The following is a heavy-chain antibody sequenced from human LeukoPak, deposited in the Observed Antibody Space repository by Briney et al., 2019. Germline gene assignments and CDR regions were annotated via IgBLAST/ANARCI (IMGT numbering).Heavy chain of an antibody. V-gene: IGHV4-4*07. CDR3: ARAPYSSYGDY. Sequence: PSETLSLTCTVSGGSISDYYWSWIRQPAGKGLEWIGRIYTTGSTDYNPSLKSRVTISVDRSKNQFSLKLSSVTAADTAVYYCARAPYSSYGDYWGQGTLVTVSS. CDR1: GGSISDYY. CDR2: IYTTGST. J-gene: IGHJ4*02. D-gene: IGHD3-22*01.